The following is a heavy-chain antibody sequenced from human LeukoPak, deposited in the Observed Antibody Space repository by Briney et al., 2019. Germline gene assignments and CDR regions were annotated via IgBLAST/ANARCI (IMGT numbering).Heavy chain of an antibody. Sequence: GGSLRLSCAASGFTFSSYSMNWVRQAPGKGLEWVSSISSSSSYIYYADSVKGRFTISRDNAKNSLYLQMNSLRAEDTAVYYCARSKGTLRPRWPYYGMDVWGQGTTVTVSS. CDR1: GFTFSSYS. J-gene: IGHJ6*02. CDR3: ARSKGTLRPRWPYYGMDV. D-gene: IGHD2-15*01. V-gene: IGHV3-21*01. CDR2: ISSSSSYI.